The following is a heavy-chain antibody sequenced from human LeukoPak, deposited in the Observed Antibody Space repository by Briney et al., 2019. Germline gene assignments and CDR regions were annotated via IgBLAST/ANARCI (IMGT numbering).Heavy chain of an antibody. CDR3: ARALGTNGVWRQLWSFDY. J-gene: IGHJ4*02. D-gene: IGHD2-8*01. V-gene: IGHV1-69*13. CDR1: GGTFSSYA. Sequence: ASVKVSCKASGGTFSSYAISWVRQAPGQGLEWMGGIIPIFGTANYAQKFQGRVTITADESTSTAYMELSSLRSEDTAVYYCARALGTNGVWRQLWSFDYWGQGTLVTVSS. CDR2: IIPIFGTA.